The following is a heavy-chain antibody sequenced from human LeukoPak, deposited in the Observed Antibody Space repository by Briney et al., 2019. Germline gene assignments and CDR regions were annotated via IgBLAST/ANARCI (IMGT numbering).Heavy chain of an antibody. Sequence: SETLSLTCTVSGGSISSGGYYWSWIRQHPGKGLEWIGYIYYSGSTYYNPSLKSRVTISVDTSKNQFSLKLSSVTAADTAVYYCARGGNTYYDFWSGYYYPLDYWGQGTLVTVSS. D-gene: IGHD3-3*01. J-gene: IGHJ4*02. CDR2: IYYSGST. CDR1: GGSISSGGYY. CDR3: ARGGNTYYDFWSGYYYPLDY. V-gene: IGHV4-31*03.